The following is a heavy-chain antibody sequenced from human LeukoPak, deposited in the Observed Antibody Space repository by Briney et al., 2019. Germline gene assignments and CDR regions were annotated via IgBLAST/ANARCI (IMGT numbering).Heavy chain of an antibody. D-gene: IGHD6-6*01. CDR3: AKRHSSSPLGRYYYYYGMDV. V-gene: IGHV3-23*01. CDR1: GFTFSSYA. CDR2: ISGSGGST. Sequence: GGSLRLSCAASGFTFSSYAMSWVRQAPGKGLEWVSAISGSGGSTYYADPVKGRFSISRDNSKNTLYLQMNSLRAEDTAVYYCAKRHSSSPLGRYYYYYGMDVWGQGTTVTVSS. J-gene: IGHJ6*02.